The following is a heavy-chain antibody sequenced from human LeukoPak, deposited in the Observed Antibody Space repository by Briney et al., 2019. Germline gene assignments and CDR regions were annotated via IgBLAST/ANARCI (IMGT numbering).Heavy chain of an antibody. V-gene: IGHV4-4*08. Sequence: NPSETLSLTCTVSGGSITSNFWSWTRQPPGKGLEWICYIFDSGNTRYYPSLKSLATITRDTSKNQLFLRLNSVTAADTAVDYCARAKPNWNPPDYWGQGTLITISA. CDR2: IFDSGNT. D-gene: IGHD1-1*01. CDR3: ARAKPNWNPPDY. CDR1: GGSITSNF. J-gene: IGHJ4*02.